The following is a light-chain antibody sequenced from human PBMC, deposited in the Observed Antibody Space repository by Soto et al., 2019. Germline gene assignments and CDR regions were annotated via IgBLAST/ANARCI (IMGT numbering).Light chain of an antibody. V-gene: IGLV2-8*01. J-gene: IGLJ3*02. CDR1: SSGVGGYNF. Sequence: QSALTQPPSASGSPGQSVTISCTGTSSGVGGYNFVSWYQQQPGKAPKLLIYEVSKRPSGVPDRFSGSKSGYTASLTVSGLQAEDEADYYCSSYGGSNNLNWLFGGGTKLTVL. CDR2: EVS. CDR3: SSYGGSNNLNWL.